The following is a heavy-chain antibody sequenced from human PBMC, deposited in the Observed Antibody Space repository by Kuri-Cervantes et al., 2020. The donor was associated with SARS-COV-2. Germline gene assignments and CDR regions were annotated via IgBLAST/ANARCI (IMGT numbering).Heavy chain of an antibody. Sequence: ASVKVSCKASGYTFTSYGISWVRQAPGQGLEWMGWISAYNGNTNYAQKLQGRVTMTTDTSTSTAYMELRSLRSDDTAVYYCARSGWGTYSNFNYYYMDVWGKGTTVTVSS. V-gene: IGHV1-18*01. D-gene: IGHD4-11*01. CDR1: GYTFTSYG. CDR2: ISAYNGNT. CDR3: ARSGWGTYSNFNYYYMDV. J-gene: IGHJ6*03.